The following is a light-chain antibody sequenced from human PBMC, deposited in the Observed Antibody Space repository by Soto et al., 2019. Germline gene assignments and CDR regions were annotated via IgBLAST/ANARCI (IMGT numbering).Light chain of an antibody. J-gene: IGKJ5*01. CDR1: QSVSSY. V-gene: IGKV3-11*01. CDR3: QQYDNSPIT. CDR2: DAS. Sequence: EIFLSQSSATPAFFAVGSPHPCCXASQSVSSYLAWYQQKPGQAPRLLIYDASNRATGIPARFSGSGSGTDFTLTISSLEPEDFAVYYCQQYDNSPITFGQGTRLEIK.